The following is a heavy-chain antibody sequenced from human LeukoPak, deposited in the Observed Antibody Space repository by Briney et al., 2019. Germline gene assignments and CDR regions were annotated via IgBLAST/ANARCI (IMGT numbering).Heavy chain of an antibody. Sequence: KSSETLSLTCTVSGGSISSYYWSWIRQPPGKGLEWVGYIYYSGSTNYNPSLKSRVTISVDTSKNQFSLKLSSVTAADTAVYYCATAPENSGYDLWGRGTLVTVSS. V-gene: IGHV4-59*08. D-gene: IGHD1-14*01. CDR2: IYYSGST. J-gene: IGHJ2*01. CDR1: GGSISSYY. CDR3: ATAPENSGYDL.